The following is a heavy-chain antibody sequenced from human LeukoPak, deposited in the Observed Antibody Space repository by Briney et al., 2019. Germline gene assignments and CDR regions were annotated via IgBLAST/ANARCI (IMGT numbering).Heavy chain of an antibody. V-gene: IGHV3-30-3*01. D-gene: IGHD3-3*01. CDR3: ARDCTYYDFWSGYCH. Sequence: PGGSLRLSCAASGFTFSSYAMHWVRQAPGKGLEWVAVISYDGSNKYYADSVKGRFTISRDNSMNTLYLQMNSLRAEDTAVYYCARDCTYYDFWSGYCHWGQGTLVTVSS. CDR1: GFTFSSYA. J-gene: IGHJ4*02. CDR2: ISYDGSNK.